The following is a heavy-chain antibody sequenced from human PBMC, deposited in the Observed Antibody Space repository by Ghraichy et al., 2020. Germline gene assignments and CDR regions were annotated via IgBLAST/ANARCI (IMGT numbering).Heavy chain of an antibody. CDR1: GGSVSSGSYY. CDR3: ARDQRQQLFFVRTYYYYGMDV. D-gene: IGHD6-13*01. J-gene: IGHJ6*02. V-gene: IGHV4-61*01. CDR2: IYYSGST. Sequence: SQTLSLTCTVSGGSVSSGSYYWSWIRQPPGKGLEWIGYIYYSGSTNYNPSLKSRVTISVDTSKNQFSLKLSSVTAADTAVYYCARDQRQQLFFVRTYYYYGMDVWGQGTTVTVSS.